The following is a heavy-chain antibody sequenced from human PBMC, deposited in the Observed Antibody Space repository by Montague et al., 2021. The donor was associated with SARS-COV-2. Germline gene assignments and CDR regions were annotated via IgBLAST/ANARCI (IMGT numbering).Heavy chain of an antibody. CDR1: SGSISTGHH. D-gene: IGHD3-10*01. J-gene: IGHJ6*02. V-gene: IGHV4-31*03. CDR3: ARDHGQWFGELWGHGLDV. Sequence: TLSLTCSVSSGSISTGHHWSWIRQHPMKGPEWIGYIYYSGSTYYNPXXKGRVTISIDTAKNQFSLELTSMTAADTAVYYCARDHGQWFGELWGHGLDVWGQGTTVIVSS. CDR2: IYYSGST.